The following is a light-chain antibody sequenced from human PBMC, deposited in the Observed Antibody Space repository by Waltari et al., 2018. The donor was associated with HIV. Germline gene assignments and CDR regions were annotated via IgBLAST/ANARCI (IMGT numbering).Light chain of an antibody. J-gene: IGLJ3*02. Sequence: QSALTQPASVSGSPGQSITISCTGTSSDVGSFNLVSWYQHLPGKAPKLILYEVTKRPPGVSNRCSGSKSGNTASLTISGLQADDEADYHCCSFEGNYTYNTWVFGGGTNLAVL. CDR2: EVT. CDR1: SSDVGSFNL. V-gene: IGLV2-23*02. CDR3: CSFEGNYTYNTWV.